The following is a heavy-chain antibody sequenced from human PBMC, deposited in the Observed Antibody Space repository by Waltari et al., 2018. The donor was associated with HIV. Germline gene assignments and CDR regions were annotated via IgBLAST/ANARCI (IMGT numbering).Heavy chain of an antibody. J-gene: IGHJ4*02. CDR2: IYYSGST. Sequence: QLQLQESGPGLVKPSETLSLTCTVSGGPISSSSYYWGWLRQPQGKGLEWIGSIYYSGSTYYNPSLKSRVTISVDTSKNQFSLKLSSVTAADTAVYYCARALFIVGFDYWGQGTLVTVSS. CDR3: ARALFIVGFDY. CDR1: GGPISSSSYY. D-gene: IGHD1-26*01. V-gene: IGHV4-39*07.